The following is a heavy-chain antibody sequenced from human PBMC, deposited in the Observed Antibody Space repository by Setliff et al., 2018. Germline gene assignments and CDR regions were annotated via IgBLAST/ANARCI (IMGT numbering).Heavy chain of an antibody. V-gene: IGHV3-30*01. Sequence: GESLKISCAASGFTFSSYAMHWVRQAPGKGLEWVAVITYDGSNKFYADSVRGRFTISRDHSKNTLYLQMNSLRGEDTAVYFCARVGRNQNSGSYRAEFFQHWGQGTLVTVSS. D-gene: IGHD1-26*01. CDR1: GFTFSSYA. CDR2: ITYDGSNK. J-gene: IGHJ1*01. CDR3: ARVGRNQNSGSYRAEFFQH.